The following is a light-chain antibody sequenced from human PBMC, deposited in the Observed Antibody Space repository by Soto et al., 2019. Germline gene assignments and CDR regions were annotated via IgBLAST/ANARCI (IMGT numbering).Light chain of an antibody. J-gene: IGKJ1*01. Sequence: EIVLTQSPGTLSLSPGERATLSCRASQSVSSSSLVWYQQKHGQAPRLLIYGASDRDTGIPDRFSGSGSGTDFTLTISRLEPEDCAVYYCQQYGSSPWTFGQGTKVEI. CDR1: QSVSSSS. CDR3: QQYGSSPWT. V-gene: IGKV3-20*01. CDR2: GAS.